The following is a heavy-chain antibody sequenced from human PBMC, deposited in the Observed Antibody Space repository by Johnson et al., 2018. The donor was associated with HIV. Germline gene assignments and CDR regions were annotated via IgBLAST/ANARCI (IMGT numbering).Heavy chain of an antibody. CDR1: GFTFSRCA. CDR3: AKGGVEYSSTWFDAFDI. Sequence: QVQLVESGGGVVQPGRSLRLSCAASGFTFSRCAMHWVRQSPGKGLEWVAVISYDGNNKYYADSVKGRFTISRDNSKNTLYLQMNRLRAEDTAVYYCAKGGVEYSSTWFDAFDIWGPGTMVTVSS. CDR2: ISYDGNNK. D-gene: IGHD6-13*01. J-gene: IGHJ3*02. V-gene: IGHV3-30-3*01.